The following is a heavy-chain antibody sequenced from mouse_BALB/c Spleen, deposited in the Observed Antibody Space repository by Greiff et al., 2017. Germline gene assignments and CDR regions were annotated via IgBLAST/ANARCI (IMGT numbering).Heavy chain of an antibody. CDR1: GFTFNTNA. V-gene: IGHV10S3*01. CDR2: IRSKSNNYAT. Sequence: EVKLVETGGGLVQPKGSLKLSCAASGFTFNTNAMNWVRQAPGKGLEWVARIRSKSNNYATYYADSVKDRFTISRDDSQSMLYLQMNNLKTEDTAMYYCVSYYGFAYWGQGTLVTVSA. CDR3: VSYYGFAY. J-gene: IGHJ3*01. D-gene: IGHD2-10*01.